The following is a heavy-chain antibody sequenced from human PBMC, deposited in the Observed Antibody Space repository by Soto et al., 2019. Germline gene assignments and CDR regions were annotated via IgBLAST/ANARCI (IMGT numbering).Heavy chain of an antibody. CDR1: GFTFSSYG. J-gene: IGHJ3*02. CDR3: ARGGYIWGTMTEAFDI. D-gene: IGHD3-16*01. V-gene: IGHV3-33*01. Sequence: GSLRLSCAASGFTFSSYGMHWVRQAPGKGLEWVAVIWYDGSNKYYADSVKGRFTISRDNSKNTLYLQMNSLRAEDTAVYYCARGGYIWGTMTEAFDIWGQGTMVTVSS. CDR2: IWYDGSNK.